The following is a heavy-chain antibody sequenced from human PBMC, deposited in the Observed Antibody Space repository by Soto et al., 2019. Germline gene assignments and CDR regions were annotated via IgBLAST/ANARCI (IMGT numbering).Heavy chain of an antibody. CDR1: GGSISSYY. D-gene: IGHD4-17*01. CDR2: IYYSGST. Sequence: SETLSLTCTVSGGSISSYYWSWIRQPPGKGLEWIGYIYYSGSTNYNPSLKSRVTISVDTSKNQFSLKLSSVTAADTAVYYCARTDGDYIIDHWGQGTLVTVSS. V-gene: IGHV4-59*01. J-gene: IGHJ4*02. CDR3: ARTDGDYIIDH.